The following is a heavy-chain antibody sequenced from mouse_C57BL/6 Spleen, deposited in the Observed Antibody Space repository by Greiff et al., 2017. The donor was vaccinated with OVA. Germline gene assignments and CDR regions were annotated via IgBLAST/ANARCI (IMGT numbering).Heavy chain of an antibody. D-gene: IGHD2-1*01. V-gene: IGHV1-50*01. Sequence: QVQLQQPGAELVKPGASVKLSCKASGYTFTSYWMQWVKQRPGQGLEWIGEIDPSDSYTNYNQKFKGKATLTVDTSSSTAYMQLSSLTSEDSAVYYCARFLYYGNYPFAYWGQGTLVTVSA. CDR1: GYTFTSYW. CDR2: IDPSDSYT. J-gene: IGHJ3*01. CDR3: ARFLYYGNYPFAY.